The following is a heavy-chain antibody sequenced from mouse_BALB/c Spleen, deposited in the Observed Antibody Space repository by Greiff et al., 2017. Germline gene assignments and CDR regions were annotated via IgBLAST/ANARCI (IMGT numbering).Heavy chain of an antibody. CDR3: VRDYGNY. D-gene: IGHD2-1*01. J-gene: IGHJ2*01. Sequence: VQLVESGPGLVAPSQSLSITCTVSGFSLTSYDISWIRQPPGKGLEWLGVIWTGGGTNYNSAFMSRLSISKDNSKSQVFLKMNSLQTDDTAIYYCVRDYGNYWGQGTTLTVSS. V-gene: IGHV2-9-2*01. CDR2: IWTGGGT. CDR1: GFSLTSYD.